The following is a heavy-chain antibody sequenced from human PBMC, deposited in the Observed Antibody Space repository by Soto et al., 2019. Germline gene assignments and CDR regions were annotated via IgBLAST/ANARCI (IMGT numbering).Heavy chain of an antibody. CDR1: NDSIRSGTYY. J-gene: IGHJ4*02. CDR3: ATGRSDSGWYEEHC. D-gene: IGHD6-19*01. CDR2: LSYLGTT. V-gene: IGHV4-39*01. Sequence: QLHLQESGPGLVKPSETLSLTRTVSNDSIRSGTYYWAWIRQPPGRGLEWMGSLSYLGTTDYNPSLKSRVTISKDASKNQFALKLTSVTAADTAVYYCATGRSDSGWYEEHCWGRGTLVTVSS.